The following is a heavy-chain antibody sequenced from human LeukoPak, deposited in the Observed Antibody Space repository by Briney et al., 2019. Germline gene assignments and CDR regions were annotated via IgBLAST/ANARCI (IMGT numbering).Heavy chain of an antibody. CDR2: IVVGSGNT. J-gene: IGHJ3*02. V-gene: IGHV1-58*01. Sequence: GASVKVSCKASGFTFTSSAVQWVRQARGQRLEWIGWIVVGSGNTNYAQKFQERVTIPRDMSTSTAYMELSSLRSEDTAVYYCAAGWELRAFDIWGQGTMVTVSS. D-gene: IGHD1-26*01. CDR1: GFTFTSSA. CDR3: AAGWELRAFDI.